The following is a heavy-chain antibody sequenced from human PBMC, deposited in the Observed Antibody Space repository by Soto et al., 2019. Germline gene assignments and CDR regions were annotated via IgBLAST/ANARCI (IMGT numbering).Heavy chain of an antibody. CDR2: IKQDGSEK. J-gene: IGHJ4*02. CDR1: GFTFSSYW. V-gene: IGHV3-7*01. CDR3: ANEQDSYDILTGYFDY. D-gene: IGHD3-9*01. Sequence: GGSLRLSCAASGFTFSSYWMSLVRQAPGKGLEWVANIKQDGSEKYYVDSVKGRFTISRDNAKNSLYLQMNSLRAEDTAVYYCANEQDSYDILTGYFDYWGQGTLVTVSS.